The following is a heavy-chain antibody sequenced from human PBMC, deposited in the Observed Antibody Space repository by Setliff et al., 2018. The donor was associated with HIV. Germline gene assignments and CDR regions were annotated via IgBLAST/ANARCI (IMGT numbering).Heavy chain of an antibody. J-gene: IGHJ6*03. Sequence: PGGSLRLSCAVSGFSFSDYFMTWICQAPGKGLEWVSYISGSGGVMAYADSVKGRFTISRDNAKNSMYLQMNSLRVEDTATYYCARARGSVGYYGSGTMYHMDVWGKGTTVTVSS. CDR2: ISGSGGVM. V-gene: IGHV3-11*01. CDR1: GFSFSDYF. CDR3: ARARGSVGYYGSGTMYHMDV. D-gene: IGHD3-10*01.